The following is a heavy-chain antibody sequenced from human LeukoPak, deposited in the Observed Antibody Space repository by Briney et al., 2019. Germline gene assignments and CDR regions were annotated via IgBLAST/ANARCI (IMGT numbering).Heavy chain of an antibody. V-gene: IGHV1-2*02. CDR1: GYTFTGYY. Sequence: ASVKVSCKASGYTFTGYYIHWVRQAPGQGLEWMGCINPNSGGTNYAQKFQGRVTMARDTSISTAYMELSRLRSDDTAVYYCARRPSSGAGEAFDYWGQGTLVTVSS. CDR3: ARRPSSGAGEAFDY. D-gene: IGHD6-19*01. J-gene: IGHJ4*02. CDR2: INPNSGGT.